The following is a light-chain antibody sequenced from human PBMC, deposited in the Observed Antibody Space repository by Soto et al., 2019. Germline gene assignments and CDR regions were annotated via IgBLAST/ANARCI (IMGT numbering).Light chain of an antibody. CDR1: QSVSSY. CDR2: DAS. CDR3: QQRSNWPST. V-gene: IGKV3-11*01. J-gene: IGKJ4*01. Sequence: EIVLTQSPATLSLYPGERAALSCRASQSVSSYLAWYQQKPGQAPRLLIYDASKRAPGIPARFTGSGSGTXXXXXXXSLEPEDFAVYFCQQRSNWPSTFGGGTKVEI.